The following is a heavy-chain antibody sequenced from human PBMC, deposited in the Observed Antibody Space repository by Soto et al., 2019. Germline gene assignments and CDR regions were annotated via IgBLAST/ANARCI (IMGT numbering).Heavy chain of an antibody. J-gene: IGHJ4*02. V-gene: IGHV3-30*18. Sequence: PGGSLRLSCAASGFSFNNYGMHGVRQAPGKGLEWVAVISYDGSNKYYADSVKGRFTISRDNSKNTLYVQMNSLRAEDTAVYYCAKAHVAPFTVVVPAALDYWGQGALVTVSS. CDR1: GFSFNNYG. CDR2: ISYDGSNK. D-gene: IGHD2-2*01. CDR3: AKAHVAPFTVVVPAALDY.